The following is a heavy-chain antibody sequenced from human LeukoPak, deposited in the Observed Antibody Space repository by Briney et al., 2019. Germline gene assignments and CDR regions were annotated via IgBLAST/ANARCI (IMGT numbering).Heavy chain of an antibody. CDR1: GGTFSSYA. D-gene: IGHD4-11*01. Sequence: SVKVSCKASGGTFSSYAISWVRQAPGQGLEWMGGIIPIFGTANYAQKFQGRVTITADESTSTAYMELSSLRSEDTAVYYRARDFYSNPSSGNYYYYYMDVCGKGTTVTVSS. CDR2: IIPIFGTA. V-gene: IGHV1-69*13. J-gene: IGHJ6*03. CDR3: ARDFYSNPSSGNYYYYYMDV.